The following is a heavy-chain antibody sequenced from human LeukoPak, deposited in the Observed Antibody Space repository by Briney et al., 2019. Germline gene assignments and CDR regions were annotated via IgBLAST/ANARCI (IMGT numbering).Heavy chain of an antibody. CDR3: ASSSGDYNWYFDL. V-gene: IGHV4-31*03. Sequence: SQTLSLTCTVSGDPISSGGYYWSWIRQHPGKGLEWIGYIYYSGSTYYNPPLKSRVTISVDTSKNQFSLKLSSVTAADTAVYYCASSSGDYNWYFDLWGRGTLVTVSS. J-gene: IGHJ2*01. CDR2: IYYSGST. CDR1: GDPISSGGYY. D-gene: IGHD4-17*01.